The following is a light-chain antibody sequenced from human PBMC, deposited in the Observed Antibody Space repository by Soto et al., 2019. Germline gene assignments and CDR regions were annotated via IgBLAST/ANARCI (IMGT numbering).Light chain of an antibody. Sequence: QLVLTQPPSASGTPGQRVTISCSGSISNIGSNIVNWYQQLPGTAPRLLIYSNNQRPSGVPDRFSGSKSGTSASLAISGLQSEDEADYYCAAWDDSLNGWVFGGGTKLTVL. V-gene: IGLV1-44*01. CDR3: AAWDDSLNGWV. J-gene: IGLJ3*02. CDR2: SNN. CDR1: ISNIGSNI.